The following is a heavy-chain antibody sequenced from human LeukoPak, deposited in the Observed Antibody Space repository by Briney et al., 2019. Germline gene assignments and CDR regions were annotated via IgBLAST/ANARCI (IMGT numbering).Heavy chain of an antibody. J-gene: IGHJ4*02. CDR3: ARDDRNTWYYFDY. CDR2: ISSSRSNI. V-gene: IGHV3-48*01. Sequence: GGSLRLSCAASGFTFSTYNMNWGRQAPGKGLEWGSYISSSRSNIYYADSVKGRFTISRDNGKNSLYLQRNSLRAEDTAVYYCARDDRNTWYYFDYWGQGTLVTVSS. D-gene: IGHD6-13*01. CDR1: GFTFSTYN.